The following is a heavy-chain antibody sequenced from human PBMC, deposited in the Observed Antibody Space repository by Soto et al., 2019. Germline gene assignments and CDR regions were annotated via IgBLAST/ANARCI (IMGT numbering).Heavy chain of an antibody. D-gene: IGHD7-27*01. CDR1: GFIFSSFG. CDR3: VRDLLGSGGHFDY. J-gene: IGHJ4*02. V-gene: IGHV3-33*01. CDR2: IWYDGSNI. Sequence: PGGSLRLSCAASGFIFSSFGMHWVRQAPGKGLEWVAHIWYDGSNIYYADSVKGRFTISRDNSRNKLYLQMNSLRAEDTAVYHCVRDLLGSGGHFDYWGQGTPVTVSS.